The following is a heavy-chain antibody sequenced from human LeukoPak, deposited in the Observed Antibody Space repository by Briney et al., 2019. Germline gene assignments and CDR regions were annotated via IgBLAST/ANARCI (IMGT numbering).Heavy chain of an antibody. D-gene: IGHD3-3*01. V-gene: IGHV1-8*03. CDR3: ARGETYYDFWSGYMKYFDY. Sequence: ASVKVSCKASGYTFTSYDINWVRQATGQGLEWMGWMNPNSGNTGYAQKFQGRVTITRNTSISTAYMELSSLRSEDTAVYYYARGETYYDFWSGYMKYFDYWGRGTLVTVSS. J-gene: IGHJ4*02. CDR2: MNPNSGNT. CDR1: GYTFTSYD.